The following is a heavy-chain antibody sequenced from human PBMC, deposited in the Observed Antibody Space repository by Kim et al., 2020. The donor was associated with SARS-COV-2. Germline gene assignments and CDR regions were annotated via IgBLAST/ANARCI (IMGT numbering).Heavy chain of an antibody. Sequence: GGSLRLSCSASGFTFSYYSMNWVRQAPGKGLEWVSSISGDSVYIYYADSVKGRFTIYRDNAKNTLYLQMNSLRPEDTAVFYCARTLCLGGHCPFDYWGQ. CDR2: ISGDSVYI. CDR3: ARTLCLGGHCPFDY. CDR1: GFTFSYYS. V-gene: IGHV3-21*01. J-gene: IGHJ4*02. D-gene: IGHD2-21*02.